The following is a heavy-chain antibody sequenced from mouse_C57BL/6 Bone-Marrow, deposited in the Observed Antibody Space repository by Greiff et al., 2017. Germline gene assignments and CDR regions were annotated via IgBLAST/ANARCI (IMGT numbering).Heavy chain of an antibody. CDR2: ISYDGSN. Sequence: EVKLMESGPGLVKPSQSLSLTCSVTGYSITSGYYWNWIRQFPGNKLEWMGYISYDGSNNYNPSLKNRISITRDTSKNQFFLKLNSVTTEDTATYYCANLYFDYWGQGTTLTVSS. J-gene: IGHJ2*01. CDR1: GYSITSGYY. V-gene: IGHV3-6*01. CDR3: ANLYFDY.